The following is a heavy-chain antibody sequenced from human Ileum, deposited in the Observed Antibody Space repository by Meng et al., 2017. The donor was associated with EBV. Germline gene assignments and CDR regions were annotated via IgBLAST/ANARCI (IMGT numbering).Heavy chain of an antibody. Sequence: VQRLQSGAEVKKPGASVKLSCKASGYTFSNHAIHWVRQAPGQRPEWMGWINADNGNTKYSQKFQGRVTITRNTPASTVYMDVRSLRSEDTAVYCCARVERGVKFDKWGQGTLVTVSS. CDR1: GYTFSNHA. CDR2: INADNGNT. J-gene: IGHJ4*01. V-gene: IGHV1-3*01. CDR3: ARVERGVKFDK. D-gene: IGHD2-21*01.